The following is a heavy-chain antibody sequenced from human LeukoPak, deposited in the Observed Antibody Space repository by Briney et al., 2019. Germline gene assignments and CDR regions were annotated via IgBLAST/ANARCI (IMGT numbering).Heavy chain of an antibody. J-gene: IGHJ3*02. CDR1: GFTFSSYG. V-gene: IGHV3-30*02. CDR2: IRYDGSNK. CDR3: AKGDGDYEGLRLFDI. D-gene: IGHD4-17*01. Sequence: GGSLTLSCAASGFTFSSYGMHWVRQAPGKGLEWVAFIRYDGSNKYYADSVKGRFTISRDNSKNTLYLQMNSLRAEDTAVYYCAKGDGDYEGLRLFDIWGQGTMVTVSS.